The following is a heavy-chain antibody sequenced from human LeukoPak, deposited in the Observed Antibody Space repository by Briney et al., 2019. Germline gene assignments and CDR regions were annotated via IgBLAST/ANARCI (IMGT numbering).Heavy chain of an antibody. V-gene: IGHV3-33*01. CDR2: IWFDGSKE. D-gene: IGHD2-21*01. Sequence: GGSLRLSCAAPGFPFSEYAMHWVRQAPGKGLEWVSGIWFDGSKEYYEDSVKGRFTISRDNSKHTLYLQLNSLRAEDTAVYNWATAATRGGGETEDAVEIWGHGTPVTVSS. J-gene: IGHJ3*02. CDR3: ATAATRGGGETEDAVEI. CDR1: GFPFSEYA.